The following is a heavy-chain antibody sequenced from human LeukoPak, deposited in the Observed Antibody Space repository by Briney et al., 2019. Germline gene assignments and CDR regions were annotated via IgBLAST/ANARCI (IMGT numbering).Heavy chain of an antibody. CDR1: GFTFSSYA. Sequence: PGGSLRLSCAAPGFTFSSYAMSWVRQAPGKGLEWVSAISGSGGSTSYADSVKGRFTVSRDNSKNTLYMQMNRLRAEDTAVYYCAKGGRYCTSDCYNGGEYFDYWGQGTLVTVSS. CDR2: ISGSGGST. J-gene: IGHJ4*02. D-gene: IGHD2-21*01. V-gene: IGHV3-23*01. CDR3: AKGGRYCTSDCYNGGEYFDY.